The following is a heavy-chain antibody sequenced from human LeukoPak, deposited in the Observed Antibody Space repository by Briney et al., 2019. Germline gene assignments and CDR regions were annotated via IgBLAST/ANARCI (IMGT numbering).Heavy chain of an antibody. CDR3: ARDFVRGVDY. V-gene: IGHV3-48*02. Sequence: GGSLRLSCAASGFTFSTYRMNWVRQAPGKGLEWVSYISSTSSTVYYADSVKDRFTISRDNAKNSLYLQMNSLRDEDTAMYYCARDFVRGVDYWGQGTLVTVSS. D-gene: IGHD3-10*01. CDR1: GFTFSTYR. CDR2: ISSTSSTV. J-gene: IGHJ4*02.